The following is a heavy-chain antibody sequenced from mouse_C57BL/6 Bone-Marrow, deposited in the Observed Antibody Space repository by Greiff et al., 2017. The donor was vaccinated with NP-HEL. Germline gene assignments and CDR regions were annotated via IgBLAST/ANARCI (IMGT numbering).Heavy chain of an antibody. Sequence: QVQLKQPGAELVKPGASVKLSCKASGYTFTSYWMHWVKQRPGQGLEWIGMIHPNSGSTNYTEKFKSKATLTVDKSSSTAYMQLSSLTSEDSAVYYCARSGDYSNYDCAYWGQGTLVTVSA. V-gene: IGHV1-64*01. CDR2: IHPNSGST. J-gene: IGHJ3*01. CDR1: GYTFTSYW. D-gene: IGHD2-5*01. CDR3: ARSGDYSNYDCAY.